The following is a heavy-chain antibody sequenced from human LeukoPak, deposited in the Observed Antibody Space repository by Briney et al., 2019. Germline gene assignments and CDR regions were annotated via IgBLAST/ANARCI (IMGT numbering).Heavy chain of an antibody. V-gene: IGHV3-23*01. CDR3: AKAKDSTGWYYFDY. Sequence: GGSLRLSCVASGFTFSSYAMTWVRQAPGKGLEWVSTIIGSGGSTYYADSVKGRFTISRDNSKNTLYLQMNSLRAEDTAIYYCAKAKDSTGWYYFDYWGQGTQVTVSS. J-gene: IGHJ4*02. D-gene: IGHD6-19*01. CDR2: IIGSGGST. CDR1: GFTFSSYA.